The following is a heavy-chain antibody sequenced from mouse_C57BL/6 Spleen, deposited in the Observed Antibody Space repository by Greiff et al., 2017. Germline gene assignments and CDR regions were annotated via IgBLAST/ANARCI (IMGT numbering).Heavy chain of an antibody. D-gene: IGHD3-2*02. CDR3: AELRLRVY. V-gene: IGHV6-3*01. CDR1: GFTFSNYW. J-gene: IGHJ2*01. CDR2: IGCKSDNYAT. Sequence: EVKLVESGGGLVQPGGSMKLSCVASGFTFSNYWMNWVRQSPEQGLEWVAQIGCKSDNYATHYAVSVKGRFTISRDDTKSSIYLQMNNLRADDTGIYYCAELRLRVYWGQGTTLTVSS.